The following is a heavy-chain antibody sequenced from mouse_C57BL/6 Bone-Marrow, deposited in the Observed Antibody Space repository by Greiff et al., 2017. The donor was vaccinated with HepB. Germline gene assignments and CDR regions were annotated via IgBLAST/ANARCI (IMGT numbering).Heavy chain of an antibody. Sequence: QVQLQQSGAELVKPGASVKISCKASGYAFSSYWMNWVKQRPGKGLEWIGQIYPGDGDTNYNGKFNGKATLTADKSSSTAYMQLSSLTSEDSAVYFCARRSRLGAWFAYWGQGTLVTVSA. CDR2: IYPGDGDT. CDR1: GYAFSSYW. D-gene: IGHD4-1*01. J-gene: IGHJ3*01. CDR3: ARRSRLGAWFAY. V-gene: IGHV1-80*01.